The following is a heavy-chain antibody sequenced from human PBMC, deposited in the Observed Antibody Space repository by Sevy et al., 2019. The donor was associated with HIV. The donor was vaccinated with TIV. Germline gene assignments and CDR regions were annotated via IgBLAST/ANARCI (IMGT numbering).Heavy chain of an antibody. CDR1: GFTFSTYW. J-gene: IGHJ4*02. CDR3: ARDFNRDDFWSGYPGY. V-gene: IGHV3-7*03. CDR2: INQDGSEK. D-gene: IGHD3-3*01. Sequence: GGSLRLSCAASGFTFSTYWMSWVRQAPGKGLEWVANINQDGSEKYYVDSVKGRFTISRDNAKRTLYLQMNSLRAEDTAVYYCARDFNRDDFWSGYPGYWGQGTLVTVS.